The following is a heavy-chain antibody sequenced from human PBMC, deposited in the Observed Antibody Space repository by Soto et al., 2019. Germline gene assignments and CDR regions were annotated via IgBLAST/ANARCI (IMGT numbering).Heavy chain of an antibody. CDR1: GGSISSYY. D-gene: IGHD2-2*01. Sequence: QVQLQESGPGLVKPSETLSLTCTVSGGSISSYYWSWIRQPPGKGLEWIGYIYYSGSTNYNPSLKRRVTISVDTSKNQFSLKLSSVTAADTAVYYCARLRYCSSTSCQQPDFDYWGQGTLVTVSS. J-gene: IGHJ4*02. CDR3: ARLRYCSSTSCQQPDFDY. V-gene: IGHV4-59*08. CDR2: IYYSGST.